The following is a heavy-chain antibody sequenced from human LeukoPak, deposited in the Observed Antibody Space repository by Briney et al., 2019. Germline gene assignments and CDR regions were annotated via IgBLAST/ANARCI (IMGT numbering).Heavy chain of an antibody. Sequence: GGSLRLSCAASGFTVSSNYMSWVRQAPGKGLEWVSVIYSGGSTYYADSVKGRFTISRANAKNSVYLQMNSLRAEDTAVYYCARSYYYDSGGDPFDYWGQGTLVTVSS. CDR3: ARSYYYDSGGDPFDY. V-gene: IGHV3-53*01. D-gene: IGHD3-22*01. J-gene: IGHJ4*02. CDR2: IYSGGST. CDR1: GFTVSSNY.